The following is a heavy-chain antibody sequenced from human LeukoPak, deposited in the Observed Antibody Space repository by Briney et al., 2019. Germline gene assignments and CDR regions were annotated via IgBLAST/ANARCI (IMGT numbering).Heavy chain of an antibody. CDR3: TRRTTGHDY. D-gene: IGHD4-17*01. CDR1: GGFFDDYY. Sequence: SETLSLTCAVAGGFFDDYYWAWVSQTAEKGLEWIGEIHHSGYTNDSPSLKSQVTLSIDTSRKQCSLNLRSVAVADAGTYYCTRRTTGHDYWGQGTLVTVSS. V-gene: IGHV4-34*01. CDR2: IHHSGYT. J-gene: IGHJ4*02.